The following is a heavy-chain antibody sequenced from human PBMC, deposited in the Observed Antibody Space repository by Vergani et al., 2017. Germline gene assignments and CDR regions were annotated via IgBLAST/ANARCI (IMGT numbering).Heavy chain of an antibody. D-gene: IGHD3-9*01. J-gene: IGHJ4*02. CDR1: GGSITSSSYY. CDR3: ARTESFILRYFHWAL. Sequence: EEGKGMVKASETLSLTCTVSGGSITSSSYYLGWIRQPPGKGLEWIGNIYHSGGAYYNPSLKGRVTISVDTSKNQFSLEVTSVTAADTAIYFCARTESFILRYFHWALWGQGTLVTVSS. V-gene: IGHV4-39*01. CDR2: IYHSGGA.